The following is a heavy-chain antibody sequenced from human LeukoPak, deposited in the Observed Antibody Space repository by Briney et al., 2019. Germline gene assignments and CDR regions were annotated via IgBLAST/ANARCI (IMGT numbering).Heavy chain of an antibody. CDR2: INPNSGGT. CDR1: GYTFSGYY. V-gene: IGHV1-2*02. Sequence: ASVKVSCKASGYTFSGYYMHWVRQAPGQGLEWMGWINPNSGGTNYAQKFQGRVTMTRDTSISTAYMELSRLRFDDTAVYYCASGSSYDSSGRGFDYWGQGTLVTVSS. J-gene: IGHJ4*02. D-gene: IGHD3-22*01. CDR3: ASGSSYDSSGRGFDY.